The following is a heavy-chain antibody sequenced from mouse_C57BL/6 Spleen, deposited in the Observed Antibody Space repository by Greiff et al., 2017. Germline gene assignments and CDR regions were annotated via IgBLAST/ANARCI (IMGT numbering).Heavy chain of an antibody. J-gene: IGHJ3*01. CDR3: ATGFAY. V-gene: IGHV1-50*01. CDR2: IDPSDSYT. CDR1: GYTFTSYW. Sequence: QVQLQQPGAELVKPGASVKLSCKASGYTFTSYWMQWVKQRPGQGLEWIGEIDPSDSYTNYNQKFKGKATLTVDTSSSTAYMQLSSLTSEDSAVYYCATGFAYWGQGTLDTVSA.